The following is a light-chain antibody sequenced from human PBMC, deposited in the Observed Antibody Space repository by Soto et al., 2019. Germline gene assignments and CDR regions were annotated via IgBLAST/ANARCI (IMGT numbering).Light chain of an antibody. V-gene: IGKV3-20*01. CDR1: QSVTNSY. Sequence: EIVLTQSPGTLSLSPGERATLSCRASQSVTNSYVAWYQQQLGQAPRLLIYGASIRATGIPDRFSGSGSGTDFTLSISGLEPEDSAVFYCRQYASSPTFGQGTKVEIK. J-gene: IGKJ1*01. CDR2: GAS. CDR3: RQYASSPT.